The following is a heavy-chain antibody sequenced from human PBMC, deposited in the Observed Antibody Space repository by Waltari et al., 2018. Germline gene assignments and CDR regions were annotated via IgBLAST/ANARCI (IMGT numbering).Heavy chain of an antibody. CDR2: IKQDGSER. V-gene: IGHV3-7*01. J-gene: IGHJ3*02. CDR1: GFTFSSYW. D-gene: IGHD2-15*01. CDR3: ARDRGVVVVVAATRGSAFDI. Sequence: EVQLVESGVGLVQPGGSLRLSCAASGFTFSSYWMSWVRQAPGKGLEWVANIKQDGSERYYVDSVKGRFTISRDNAKNSLYLQMNSLRAEDTAVYYCARDRGVVVVVAATRGSAFDIWGQGTMVTVSS.